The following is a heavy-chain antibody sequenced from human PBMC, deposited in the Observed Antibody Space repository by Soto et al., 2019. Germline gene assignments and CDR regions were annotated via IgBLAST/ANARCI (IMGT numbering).Heavy chain of an antibody. Sequence: GGSLRLSCAASGFTFSSYAMSWVRQAPGKGLEWVSAISGSGGSTYYADSVKGRFPISRDNSKNTLYLQMNSLRAEDTAVYYCAKEYIPGVWVVVPAACEFDLWGRGTLVTVSS. V-gene: IGHV3-23*01. J-gene: IGHJ2*01. CDR3: AKEYIPGVWVVVPAACEFDL. D-gene: IGHD2-2*01. CDR2: ISGSGGST. CDR1: GFTFSSYA.